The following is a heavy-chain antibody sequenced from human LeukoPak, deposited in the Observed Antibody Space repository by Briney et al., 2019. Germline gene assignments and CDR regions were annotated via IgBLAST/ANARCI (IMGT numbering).Heavy chain of an antibody. CDR2: ISPYNSHT. CDR3: ARGSYCDY. Sequence: ASVKVSCKASGYTFTSYGISWVRQAPGQGLEWMGWISPYNSHTNYAQKLQGRVTMTTDTSTGTGYMELRSLRSDDTAVYYCARGSYCDYWGQGTLVTVSS. J-gene: IGHJ4*02. V-gene: IGHV1-18*01. CDR1: GYTFTSYG.